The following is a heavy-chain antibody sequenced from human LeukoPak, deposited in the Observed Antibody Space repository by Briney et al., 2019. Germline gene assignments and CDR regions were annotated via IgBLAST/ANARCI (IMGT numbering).Heavy chain of an antibody. CDR3: VRGQVSSSSI. CDR2: ISGSGGST. CDR1: GLTFRNYA. Sequence: GGSLRLSCAASGLTFRNYAMSWVRQAPGKGLEWVSAISGSGGSTYYADSVKGRFTISRDNSKNTLYLQVNSLRAEDTAVYYCVRGQVSSSSIWGQGTLVTVSS. V-gene: IGHV3-23*01. D-gene: IGHD6-6*01. J-gene: IGHJ4*02.